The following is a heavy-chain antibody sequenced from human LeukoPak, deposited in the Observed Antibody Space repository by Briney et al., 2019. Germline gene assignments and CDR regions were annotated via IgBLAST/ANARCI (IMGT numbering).Heavy chain of an antibody. D-gene: IGHD5-18*01. V-gene: IGHV3-23*01. CDR1: GFTFSSYA. CDR2: ISSSGGST. CDR3: ANQLIVQLWYDY. Sequence: GGSLRLSCAASGFTFSSYAMSWVRQAPGKGLEWVSAISSSGGSTYYADSVKGRFTISRDNSKNTLYLQMNSLRAEDTAVYYCANQLIVQLWYDYWGQGTLVTVSS. J-gene: IGHJ4*02.